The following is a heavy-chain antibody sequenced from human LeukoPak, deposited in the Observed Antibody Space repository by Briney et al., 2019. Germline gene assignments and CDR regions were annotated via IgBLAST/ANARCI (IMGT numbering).Heavy chain of an antibody. CDR2: ISAYNDNT. V-gene: IGHV1-18*04. Sequence: ASVKVSFKASGYTFTSYGISGVRQAPGQGLEWMELISAYNDNTNYAQKLQGRVTMTTETSTSTAYMELRSLRSDDTAVYYCARDQTPLTGYYFDVMDYWGQGTLVTVSS. D-gene: IGHD3-9*01. J-gene: IGHJ4*02. CDR1: GYTFTSYG. CDR3: ARDQTPLTGYYFDVMDY.